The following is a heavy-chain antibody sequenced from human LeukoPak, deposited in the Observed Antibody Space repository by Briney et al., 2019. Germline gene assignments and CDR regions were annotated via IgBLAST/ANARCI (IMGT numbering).Heavy chain of an antibody. J-gene: IGHJ6*02. Sequence: SVKVSCKASGFTFTSSAMQWVRQARGQRLEWIGWIVVGSGNTNYAQKFQERVTITRDMSTSTAYMELSSLRSEDTAVYYCAAGGLDWELTLARSDYSDMYVWGQGTTVTVSS. CDR2: IVVGSGNT. CDR3: AAGGLDWELTLARSDYSDMYV. D-gene: IGHD1-26*01. CDR1: GFTFTSSA. V-gene: IGHV1-58*02.